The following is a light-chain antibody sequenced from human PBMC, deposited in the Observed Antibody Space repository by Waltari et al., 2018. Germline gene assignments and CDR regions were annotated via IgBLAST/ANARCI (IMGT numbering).Light chain of an antibody. Sequence: DIQMTQSPSTLSASVGDRVTITCRASQSISTRLAWYQQKPGKAPILLIYKASTLESGVPSRFSGSGSGTEFTLTISSLQPDDFATYYCQQYNSYSGTFGQGTKVEIK. CDR2: KAS. J-gene: IGKJ1*01. V-gene: IGKV1-5*03. CDR1: QSISTR. CDR3: QQYNSYSGT.